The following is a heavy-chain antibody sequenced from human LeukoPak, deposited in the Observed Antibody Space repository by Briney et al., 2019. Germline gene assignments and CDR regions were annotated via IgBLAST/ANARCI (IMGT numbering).Heavy chain of an antibody. CDR2: IYYSGST. Sequence: SETLSLTCTVSGGSISSYYWSWIRQPPGKGLEWIGYIYYSGSTNYNPSLKSRVTISVDTSKNQFSLKLSSVTAADTAVYYCARWWTGDYASSGYLPWGQGTLVTVSS. V-gene: IGHV4-59*08. D-gene: IGHD3-22*01. CDR1: GGSISSYY. J-gene: IGHJ5*02. CDR3: ARWWTGDYASSGYLP.